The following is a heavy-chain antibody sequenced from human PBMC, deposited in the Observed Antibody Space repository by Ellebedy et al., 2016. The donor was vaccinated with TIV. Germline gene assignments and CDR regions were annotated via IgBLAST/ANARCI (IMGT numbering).Heavy chain of an antibody. V-gene: IGHV2-5*04. J-gene: IGHJ3*01. CDR3: VQIMITYGGVTRTDAFDV. D-gene: IGHD3-16*01. CDR1: GFSLTATGEG. Sequence: SGPTLLKPTDTLTLTCTFSGFSLTATGEGVGWVRQPPGKALDWLAIIYWDNDDRYSSSMRSRLRITKDTSRREVVLTMTNMDPVDTGTYYCVQIMITYGGVTRTDAFDVWGQGILVTVSS. CDR2: IYWDNDD.